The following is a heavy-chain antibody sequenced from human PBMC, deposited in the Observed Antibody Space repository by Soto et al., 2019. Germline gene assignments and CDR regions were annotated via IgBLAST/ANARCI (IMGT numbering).Heavy chain of an antibody. CDR3: ATHGLGESLHYYYYGMDV. J-gene: IGHJ6*02. CDR2: ISYDGSNK. V-gene: IGHV3-30*03. D-gene: IGHD3-10*01. CDR1: GFTFSSYG. Sequence: HPGGSLRLSCAASGFTFSSYGMHWVRQAPGKGLEWVAVISYDGSNKYYADSVKGRFTISRDNSKNTLYLQMNSLRAEDTAVYYCATHGLGESLHYYYYGMDVWGQGTTVTVSS.